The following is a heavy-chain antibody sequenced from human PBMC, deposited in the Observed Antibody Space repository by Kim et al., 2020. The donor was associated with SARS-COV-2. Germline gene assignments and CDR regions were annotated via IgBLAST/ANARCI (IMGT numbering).Heavy chain of an antibody. CDR2: ISYDGSNK. CDR1: GLTFSSYF. J-gene: IGHJ4*02. V-gene: IGHV3-30-3*01. CDR3: ASLGDHLPTATDY. Sequence: GGSLRLSCAASGLTFSSYFMHWVRQAPGKGLQWVAVISYDGSNKYYADSVKGRFTISRDNSKNTLFLQMNSLRPEDTAVYYCASLGDHLPTATDYWGQGTLVTVSS. D-gene: IGHD1-26*01.